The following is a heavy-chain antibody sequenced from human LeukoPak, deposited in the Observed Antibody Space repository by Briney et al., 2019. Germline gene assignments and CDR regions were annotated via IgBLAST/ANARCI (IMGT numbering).Heavy chain of an antibody. CDR1: GFTFSSYS. D-gene: IGHD2-2*01. CDR3: ARVGYCSSTSCYLTVDAFDI. V-gene: IGHV3-21*01. J-gene: IGHJ3*02. Sequence: GGSLRLSCAASGFTFSSYSMNWVRQAPGKGLEWVSSISSSSSYIYYADSVKGRFTISRDNAKNSLYLQMNSLRAEDTAVYYCARVGYCSSTSCYLTVDAFDIWGQGTMVTVSS. CDR2: ISSSSSYI.